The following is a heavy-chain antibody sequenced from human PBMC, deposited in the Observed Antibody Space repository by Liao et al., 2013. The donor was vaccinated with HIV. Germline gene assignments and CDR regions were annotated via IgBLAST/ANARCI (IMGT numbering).Heavy chain of an antibody. CDR3: AREEVNSWSPWNWFDP. J-gene: IGHJ5*02. Sequence: QVQLQESGPGLVKPSETLSLTCAVYGGSFSDYYWSWIRQSPGKGLEWIGEIDHSGSSNYNPSLKSRVTISVDTSKNQFSLRLTSVTAADTAVYYCAREEVNSWSPWNWFDPWGQGTLVTVSS. D-gene: IGHD4-23*01. CDR2: IDHSGSS. CDR1: GGSFSDYY. V-gene: IGHV4-34*10.